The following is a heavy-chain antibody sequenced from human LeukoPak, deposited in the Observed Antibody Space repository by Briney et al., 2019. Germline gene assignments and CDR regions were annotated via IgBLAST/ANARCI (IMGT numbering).Heavy chain of an antibody. CDR3: ARDWFEYCSSTSCYAFQGEKSQNPNAFDI. J-gene: IGHJ3*02. V-gene: IGHV1-69*13. CDR1: GGTFSSYA. Sequence: SVKVSCKASGGTFSSYAIRLVRQAPGQGLEWRGGIIPIFGTADYAQKFQGRVTITADESTSTAYMELSSLRSEDTAVYYCARDWFEYCSSTSCYAFQGEKSQNPNAFDIWGQGTMVTVSS. D-gene: IGHD2-2*01. CDR2: IIPIFGTA.